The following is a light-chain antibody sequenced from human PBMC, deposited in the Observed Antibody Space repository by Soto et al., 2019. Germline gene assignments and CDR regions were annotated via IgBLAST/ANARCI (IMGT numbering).Light chain of an antibody. Sequence: DIQMTQSPTSLSASVGDRVTITCRASQGIRNFVAWYQQKPGKAPKLLIYAASTLQSGVPSRFSGSGSGTDITLTSNSLQPEDVATYTCQKYSSVPVFGPGTKVEIK. CDR3: QKYSSVPV. J-gene: IGKJ3*01. CDR1: QGIRNF. CDR2: AAS. V-gene: IGKV1-27*01.